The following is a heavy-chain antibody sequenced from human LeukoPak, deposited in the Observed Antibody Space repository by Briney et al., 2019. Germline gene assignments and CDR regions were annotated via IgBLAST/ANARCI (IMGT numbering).Heavy chain of an antibody. CDR3: ARDAASLSSSSWYAVDY. J-gene: IGHJ4*02. CDR1: GYTFTSYG. V-gene: IGHV1-18*01. Sequence: GASVKVSCKASGYTFTSYGISWVRQAPGQRLEWMGWISAYNGNTNYAQKLQGRVTMTTDTSTSTAYMELRSLRSDDTAVYYCARDAASLSSSSWYAVDYWGQGALVTVSS. CDR2: ISAYNGNT. D-gene: IGHD6-13*01.